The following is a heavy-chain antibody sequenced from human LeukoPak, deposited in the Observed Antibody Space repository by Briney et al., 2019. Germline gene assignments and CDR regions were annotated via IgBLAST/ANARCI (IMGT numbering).Heavy chain of an antibody. CDR1: GGSISSGGYY. D-gene: IGHD4-17*01. V-gene: IGHV4-30-2*01. Sequence: PSQTLSLTCTVSGGSISSGGYYWRWIRQPPGKGLEWIGYIYHSGSTYYNPSLKSRVTISVDRSKNQFSLKLSSVTAADTAVYYCARLQDSGDYPTAYFDCWGQGTLVTVSS. CDR2: IYHSGST. CDR3: ARLQDSGDYPTAYFDC. J-gene: IGHJ4*02.